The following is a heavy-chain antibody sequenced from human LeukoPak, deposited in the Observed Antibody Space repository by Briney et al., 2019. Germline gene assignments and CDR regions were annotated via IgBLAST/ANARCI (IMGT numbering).Heavy chain of an antibody. Sequence: GSGPTLVNPTQTLTLTCTFSGFSLSTSGVGVGWIRQPPGKALEWLALIYWNDDKRYSPSLKSRLTITKDTSKNQVVLTMTNMDPVDTATYYCALRGSVVPAAMAFDYWGQGTLVTVSS. CDR3: ALRGSVVPAAMAFDY. CDR2: IYWNDDK. CDR1: GFSLSTSGVG. V-gene: IGHV2-5*01. D-gene: IGHD2-2*01. J-gene: IGHJ4*02.